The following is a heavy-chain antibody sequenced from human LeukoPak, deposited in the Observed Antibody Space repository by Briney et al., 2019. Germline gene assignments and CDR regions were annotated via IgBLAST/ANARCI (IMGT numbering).Heavy chain of an antibody. CDR2: IYYSGST. CDR1: GGSISSYY. V-gene: IGHV4-59*01. D-gene: IGHD2-2*01. CDR3: ARTVVPAATPGFDP. J-gene: IGHJ5*02. Sequence: PSETLSLTCTVSGGSISSYYWSWIRQPPGKGLEWIGYIYYSGSTNYNPSLKSRVTISVDTSKNQFSLKLSSVTAADTAVYYCARTVVPAATPGFDPRGQGTLVTVSS.